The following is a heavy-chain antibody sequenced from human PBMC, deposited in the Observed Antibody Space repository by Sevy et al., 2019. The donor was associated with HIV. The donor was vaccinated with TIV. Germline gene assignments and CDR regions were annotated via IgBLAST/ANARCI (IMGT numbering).Heavy chain of an antibody. CDR2: IYYSGST. J-gene: IGHJ4*02. V-gene: IGHV4-61*01. D-gene: IGHD6-13*01. Sequence: SETLSLTCTVSGGSVSSGSYYWSWIRQPPGKGLEWIGYIYYSGSTNYHPSLKSRVTISVDTSKNQFSLKLSSVTAADTAVYYCARESIAAAGTDYWGQGTLVTVSS. CDR1: GGSVSSGSYY. CDR3: ARESIAAAGTDY.